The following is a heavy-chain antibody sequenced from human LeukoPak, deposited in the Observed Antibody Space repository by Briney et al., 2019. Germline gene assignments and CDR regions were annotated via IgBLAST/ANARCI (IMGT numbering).Heavy chain of an antibody. CDR2: INTNTGDP. CDR1: GYTFTSYA. Sequence: ASVKVSCKASGYTFTSYAMNWVRQAPGQGLEWMGWINTNTGDPTYAQDFTGRFVFSLDTSVSTAYLQISSLKAEDTAVYYCARDSPQGVANYDSSGYYYPNPLAWGQGTMVTVSS. V-gene: IGHV7-4-1*02. D-gene: IGHD3-22*01. CDR3: ARDSPQGVANYDSSGYYYPNPLA. J-gene: IGHJ3*01.